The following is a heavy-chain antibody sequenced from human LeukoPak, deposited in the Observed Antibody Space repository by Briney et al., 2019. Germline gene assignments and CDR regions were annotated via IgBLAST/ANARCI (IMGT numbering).Heavy chain of an antibody. CDR3: ASIYCSGGSCYSDY. D-gene: IGHD2-15*01. Sequence: SETLSLTCTVSGGSISNSRYYWGWTRQPPGKGLEWIGGIYYSGCTYYNPSLKSRVTISVDTSKNQFSLKLSSVTAADTAVYYCASIYCSGGSCYSDYWGQGTLVTVSS. J-gene: IGHJ4*02. CDR2: IYYSGCT. CDR1: GGSISNSRYY. V-gene: IGHV4-39*01.